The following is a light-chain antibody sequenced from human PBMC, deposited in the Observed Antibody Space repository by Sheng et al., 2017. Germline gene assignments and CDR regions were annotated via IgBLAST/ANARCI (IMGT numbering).Light chain of an antibody. V-gene: IGKV3-15*01. CDR2: GAS. Sequence: EIVMTQSPATLSVSPGERATLSCRASQSVSSNLAWYQQKPGQAPRLLIYGASTRATGIPARFSGSGSGTEFTLTISSLQSEDFAVYYCQQYGTSPFTFGPGTKVHIK. CDR3: QQYGTSPFT. J-gene: IGKJ3*01. CDR1: QSVSSN.